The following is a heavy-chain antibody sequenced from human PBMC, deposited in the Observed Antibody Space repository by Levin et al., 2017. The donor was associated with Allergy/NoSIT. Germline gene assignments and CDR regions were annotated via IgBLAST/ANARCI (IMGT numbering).Heavy chain of an antibody. V-gene: IGHV3-23*01. CDR3: AKDLLYNWNIQASDY. CDR1: GFTFSSYA. CDR2: ISGSGGST. D-gene: IGHD1/OR15-1a*01. Sequence: GESLKISCAASGFTFSSYAMSWVRQAPGKGLEWVSAISGSGGSTYYADSVKGRFAISRDNSKNTLFLQMNSLRAEDTAVYYCAKDLLYNWNIQASDYWGQGTLVTVSS. J-gene: IGHJ4*02.